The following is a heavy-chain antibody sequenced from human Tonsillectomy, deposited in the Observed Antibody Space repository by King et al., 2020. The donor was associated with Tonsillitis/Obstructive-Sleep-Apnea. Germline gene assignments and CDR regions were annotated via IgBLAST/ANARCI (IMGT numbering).Heavy chain of an antibody. CDR3: ARERANRGDH. V-gene: IGHV3-11*05. J-gene: IGHJ5*02. Sequence: VQLVESGGGLVKPGGSLRLSCAASGFTFSDYYMSWIRQAPGKGLEWVSYISTSSSSTNYADSVKGRLTISRDNAKNILYLQMNSLGAEDTAVYYCARERANRGDHWGQGTLVTVSS. CDR2: ISTSSSST. CDR1: GFTFSDYY. D-gene: IGHD1-14*01.